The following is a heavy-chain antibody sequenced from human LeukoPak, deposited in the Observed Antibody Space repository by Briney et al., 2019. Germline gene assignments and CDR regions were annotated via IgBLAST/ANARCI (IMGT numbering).Heavy chain of an antibody. J-gene: IGHJ4*02. D-gene: IGHD6-19*01. Sequence: QPGRSLRLSCAASGFTFSSYAMHWVRQAPGKGLEWVAVISYDGSNKYYADSVKGRFTISRDNSKNTLYLQMNSLRAENTAVYYCASSGWPDYSGQGTLVTVSS. V-gene: IGHV3-30*04. CDR2: ISYDGSNK. CDR3: ASSGWPDY. CDR1: GFTFSSYA.